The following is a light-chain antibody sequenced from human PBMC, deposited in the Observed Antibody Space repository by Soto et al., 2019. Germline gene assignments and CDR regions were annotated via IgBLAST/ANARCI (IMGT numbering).Light chain of an antibody. CDR2: DAS. V-gene: IGKV1-5*01. J-gene: IGKJ1*01. CDR3: QQYDM. Sequence: DIQRTQSPSTLSASVGDRVTITCRASQSISSWLAWYQQRPGKAPKFLIYDASSLESGVPSRFSGSGSGTEFTLTITSLQPEDFATYYCQQYDMFGPGTKVDIK. CDR1: QSISSW.